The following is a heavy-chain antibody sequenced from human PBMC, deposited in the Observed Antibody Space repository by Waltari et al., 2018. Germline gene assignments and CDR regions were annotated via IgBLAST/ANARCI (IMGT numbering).Heavy chain of an antibody. V-gene: IGHV3-72*01. D-gene: IGHD3-16*01. CDR3: ARERSGSVRGEAFDI. CDR1: GFRLSDHY. Sequence: EVQVVESGGGLVQPGGSLRVSCAASGFRLSDHYMDWVRQAPGKGLEGVGRTRDKGSSYRTEYAASVKGRFSISRDESKNSLYLQMNSLNTEDTAVYYCARERSGSVRGEAFDIWGQGTLVTVSS. CDR2: TRDKGSSYRT. J-gene: IGHJ3*02.